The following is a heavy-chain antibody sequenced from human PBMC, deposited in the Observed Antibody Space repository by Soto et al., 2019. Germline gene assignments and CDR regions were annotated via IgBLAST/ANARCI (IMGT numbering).Heavy chain of an antibody. Sequence: QVQLQESGPGLVKPSETLSLTCTVSGGSISSYYWSWIWQPPGKGLEWIGYIYYSGSTNYNPSLKSRVTISVDTSKNQFSLKLSSVTAADTAVYYCASSSGWYGDDAFDIWGQGTMVTVSS. D-gene: IGHD6-19*01. CDR1: GGSISSYY. J-gene: IGHJ3*02. CDR2: IYYSGST. V-gene: IGHV4-59*01. CDR3: ASSSGWYGDDAFDI.